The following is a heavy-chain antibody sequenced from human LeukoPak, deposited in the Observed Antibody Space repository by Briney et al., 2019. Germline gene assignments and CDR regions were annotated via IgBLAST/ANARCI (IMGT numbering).Heavy chain of an antibody. CDR3: AKDKGRISIAAPKDAFDI. CDR2: KSGSGGGT. D-gene: IGHD6-6*01. CDR1: GFTLSSSA. V-gene: IGHV3-23*01. J-gene: IGHJ3*02. Sequence: GGSLRLSCAASGFTLSSSAMRGVRQAPGKGLEWVSDKSGSGGGTYYAESVRGRFTISRDNSKNTLYLQVNSLRAEDTAIYYCAKDKGRISIAAPKDAFDIWGQGTMVTVSS.